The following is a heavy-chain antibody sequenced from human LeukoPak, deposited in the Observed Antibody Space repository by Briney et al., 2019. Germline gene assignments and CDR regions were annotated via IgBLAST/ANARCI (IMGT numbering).Heavy chain of an antibody. CDR1: GYTFTGYY. CDR3: ARENNSGWYRKAAFDY. CDR2: XXXNGGGT. J-gene: IGHJ4*02. D-gene: IGHD6-19*01. V-gene: IGHV1-2*02. Sequence: ASVKVSCKASGYTFTGYYIHWVRQAPGQGLEXXXXXXXNGGGTNYAQNFQGRVTMTRDTSISTAYMELSRLRSDDTAIYYCARENNSGWYRKAAFDYWGQGTLVTVTS.